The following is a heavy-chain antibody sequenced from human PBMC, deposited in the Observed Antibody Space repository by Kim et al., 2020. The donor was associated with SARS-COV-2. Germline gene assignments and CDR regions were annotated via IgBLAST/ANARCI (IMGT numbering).Heavy chain of an antibody. CDR3: LAEIGSRSFDH. CDR2: IAYDGSHT. Sequence: GGSLRLSCAASGFTFSGHALHWVRQAPGKGLEWVALIAYDGSHTSYADSVKGRFIISRDNTKSTLYLHMNSLRPEDTAVYYCLAEIGSRSFDHWGHGTLVTVSS. D-gene: IGHD3-10*01. CDR1: GFTFSGHA. V-gene: IGHV3-30*04. J-gene: IGHJ4*01.